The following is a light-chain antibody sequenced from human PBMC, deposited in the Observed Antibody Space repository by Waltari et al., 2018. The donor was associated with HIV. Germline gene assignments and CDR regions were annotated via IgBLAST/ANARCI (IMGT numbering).Light chain of an antibody. Sequence: DVVMTQSPLSLPVTLGQPASIPCRSSQSLVYKDGNTYLNWFHQRPGQSPRRLIYKVSNRDSGVPDRFSGSGSGTDFTLKISRVEAEDVGVYYCMQGTSWPYTFGQGTKLEIE. J-gene: IGKJ2*01. CDR3: MQGTSWPYT. V-gene: IGKV2-30*01. CDR1: QSLVYKDGNTY. CDR2: KVS.